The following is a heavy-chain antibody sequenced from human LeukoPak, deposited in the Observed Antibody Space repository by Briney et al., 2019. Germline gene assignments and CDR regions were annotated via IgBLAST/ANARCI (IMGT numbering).Heavy chain of an antibody. J-gene: IGHJ3*02. CDR2: INHSGST. CDR3: ARGGSVRWSLYGDYPSRYYDAFDI. CDR1: GGSFSGYH. D-gene: IGHD4-17*01. V-gene: IGHV4-34*01. Sequence: SETLSLTCAVYGGSFSGYHWSWIRQPPGKGLEWIGEINHSGSTNYNPSLKSRVTISVDTSKNQFSLKLSSVTAADTAVYYCARGGSVRWSLYGDYPSRYYDAFDIWGQGTMVTVSS.